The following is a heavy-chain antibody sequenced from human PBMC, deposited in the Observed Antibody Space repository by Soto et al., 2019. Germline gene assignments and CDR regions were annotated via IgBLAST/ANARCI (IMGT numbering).Heavy chain of an antibody. CDR3: AKDAIRYYDSMAYFDY. D-gene: IGHD3-22*01. CDR2: ISGSGGST. V-gene: IGHV3-23*01. J-gene: IGHJ4*02. CDR1: GFTFSSYA. Sequence: PGGSLRLSCAASGFTFSSYAMSWVRQAPGKGLEWVSAISGSGGSTYYADSVKGRFTISRDNSKNTLYLQMNSLRAEDTAVYYCAKDAIRYYDSMAYFDYWGQGTLVTVSS.